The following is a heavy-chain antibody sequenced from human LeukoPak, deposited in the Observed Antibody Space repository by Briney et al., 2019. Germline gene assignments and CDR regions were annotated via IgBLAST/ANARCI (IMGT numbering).Heavy chain of an antibody. CDR3: TSRGFRLPLDAFDV. J-gene: IGHJ3*01. D-gene: IGHD5-24*01. CDR1: GGPITSSAYY. CDR2: IYNNGDT. Sequence: PSETLSLTCTVSGGPITSSAYYWVWVRQSPGRGLDWLGSIYNNGDTYYNPSYESRVTIAIETSKNQFSLKMTSVTAADTAAYYCTSRGFRLPLDAFDVWGQGTRVAVSS. V-gene: IGHV4-39*01.